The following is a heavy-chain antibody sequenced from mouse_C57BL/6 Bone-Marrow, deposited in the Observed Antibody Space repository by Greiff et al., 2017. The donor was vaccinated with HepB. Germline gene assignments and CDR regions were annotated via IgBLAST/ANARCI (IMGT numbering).Heavy chain of an antibody. Sequence: QVQLQQSGPGLVAPSQSLSITCTVSGFSLTSYGVHWVRQPPGKGLEWLVVIWSDGSTTYNSALKSRLSISKDNSKSQVFLKMNSLQTDDTAMYYCARSDYYGSPYYYAMDYWGQGTSVTVSS. CDR3: ARSDYYGSPYYYAMDY. D-gene: IGHD1-1*01. V-gene: IGHV2-6*03. CDR1: GFSLTSYG. CDR2: IWSDGST. J-gene: IGHJ4*01.